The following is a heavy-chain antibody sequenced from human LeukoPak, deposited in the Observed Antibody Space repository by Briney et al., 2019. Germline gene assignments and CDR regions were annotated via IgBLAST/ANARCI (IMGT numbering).Heavy chain of an antibody. Sequence: GASVKVSCRXSGYTFTVNHVHWVRQAPGQGLEWMGWKDPNSGGTKYAQKFHDRVAMTSDTSISTAYMELSGLRSDDTAVYFCAREADIVSFDLWGRGTLVTVSS. V-gene: IGHV1-2*02. J-gene: IGHJ2*01. CDR1: GYTFTVNH. CDR2: KDPNSGGT. CDR3: AREADIVSFDL. D-gene: IGHD3-16*02.